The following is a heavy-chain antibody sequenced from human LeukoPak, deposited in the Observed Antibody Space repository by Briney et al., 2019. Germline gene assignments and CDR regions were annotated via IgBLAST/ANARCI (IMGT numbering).Heavy chain of an antibody. CDR1: GYTFTSYY. J-gene: IGHJ4*02. D-gene: IGHD6-19*01. CDR3: ARGPRVAVAGTPAEIDY. Sequence: ASVKVSCKASGYTFTSYYMHWVRQAPGQGLEWMGIINPSGGSTSYAQKFQGRVTMTRDMSTSTVYMELSSLRSEDTAVYYCARGPRVAVAGTPAEIDYWGQGTLVTVSS. V-gene: IGHV1-46*01. CDR2: INPSGGST.